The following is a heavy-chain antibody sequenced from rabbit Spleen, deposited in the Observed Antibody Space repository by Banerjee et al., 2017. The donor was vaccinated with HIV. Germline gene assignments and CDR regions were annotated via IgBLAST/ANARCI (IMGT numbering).Heavy chain of an antibody. Sequence: QEQLEESGGDLVKPGASLTLTCTASGVSFSSSSYMCWVRQAPGKGLEWIACIDTGYSGFTYFATWAKGRFTISSHNAQNTLFLQLNSLTAADTATYFCARVLRTYDDYDLWGQGTLVTVS. CDR2: IDTGYSGFT. CDR3: ARVLRTYDDYDL. D-gene: IGHD2-1*01. J-gene: IGHJ3*01. V-gene: IGHV1S45*01. CDR1: GVSFSSSSY.